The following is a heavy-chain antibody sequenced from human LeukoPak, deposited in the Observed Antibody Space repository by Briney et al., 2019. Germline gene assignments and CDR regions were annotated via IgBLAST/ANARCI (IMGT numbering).Heavy chain of an antibody. Sequence: GGSLRLSCAASGFTFSSYSMNWVRQAPGKGLEWVSSISNNSSYIYYADSVKGRFTVSRDNAKNSLYLQMNSLRAEDTAVYYCHGPRASGFDPWGQGTLVTVSS. CDR1: GFTFSSYS. CDR3: HGPRASGFDP. V-gene: IGHV3-21*01. J-gene: IGHJ5*02. D-gene: IGHD4-17*01. CDR2: ISNNSSYI.